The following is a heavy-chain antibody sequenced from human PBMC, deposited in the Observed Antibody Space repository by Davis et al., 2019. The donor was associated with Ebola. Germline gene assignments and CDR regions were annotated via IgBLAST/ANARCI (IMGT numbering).Heavy chain of an antibody. V-gene: IGHV1-69*13. Sequence: AASVKVSCKASGGTFSSYAISWVRRAPGQGLEWMGGIIPIFGTANYAQKFQGRVTITADESTSTAYMELSSLRSEDTAVYYCARDAVYSSSWRLFDYWGQGTLVTVSS. J-gene: IGHJ4*02. CDR2: IIPIFGTA. CDR3: ARDAVYSSSWRLFDY. CDR1: GGTFSSYA. D-gene: IGHD6-13*01.